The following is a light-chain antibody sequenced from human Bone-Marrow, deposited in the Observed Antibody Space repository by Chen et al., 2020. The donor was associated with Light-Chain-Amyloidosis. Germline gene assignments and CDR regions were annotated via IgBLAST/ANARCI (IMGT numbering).Light chain of an antibody. CDR3: QQYNNWPLT. Sequence: VMTQSPVALSVPPGDTATLSCWASQSIRGNFAWYQQRPGQAPRLLIYGASARATGIPARFSGSGFETDFTLTISTIQSEDFAVYYCQQYNNWPLTFGQGTRVDIK. CDR2: GAS. CDR1: QSIRGN. J-gene: IGKJ1*01. V-gene: IGKV3-15*01.